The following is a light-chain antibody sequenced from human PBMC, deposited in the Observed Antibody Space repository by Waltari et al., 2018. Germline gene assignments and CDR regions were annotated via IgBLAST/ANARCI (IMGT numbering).Light chain of an antibody. J-gene: IGKJ1*01. CDR1: QSVLFSSKRKNY. CDR3: QQFYTTPPT. Sequence: DIVMTQSPDSLAVSLGERATINCKSSQSVLFSSKRKNYLALDQTKPGQPPKLLIYWASTRESGVPDRFSGSGSGTDFTLTISSLQAEDVAVYYCQQFYTTPPTFGQGTKVEIK. V-gene: IGKV4-1*01. CDR2: WAS.